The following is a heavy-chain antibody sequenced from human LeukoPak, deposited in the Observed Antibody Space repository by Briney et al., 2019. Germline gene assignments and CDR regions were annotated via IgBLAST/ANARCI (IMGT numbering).Heavy chain of an antibody. CDR1: GGSISSYY. J-gene: IGHJ4*02. CDR2: IYYSGST. D-gene: IGHD3-22*01. V-gene: IGHV4-59*01. CDR3: ARYYYDSSGRFDY. Sequence: PSETLSLTCTVSGGSISSYYWSWIRQPPGKGLEWIGYIYYSGSTNYNPSLKSRVTISVDTSKNQFSLKLSSVTAADAAVYYCARYYYDSSGRFDYWGQGTLVTVSS.